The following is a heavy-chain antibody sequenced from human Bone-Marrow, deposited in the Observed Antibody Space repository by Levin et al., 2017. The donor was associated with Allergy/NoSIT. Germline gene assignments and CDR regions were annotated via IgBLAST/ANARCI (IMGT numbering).Heavy chain of an antibody. CDR3: ARVVGDFNWYFDL. CDR1: GFTFSSYS. J-gene: IGHJ2*01. D-gene: IGHD2-21*02. V-gene: IGHV3-21*01. CDR2: ISSSSSYI. Sequence: GGSLRLSCAASGFTFSSYSMNWVRQAPGKGLEWVSSISSSSSYIYYADSVKGRFTISRDNAKNSLYLQMNSLRAEDTAVYYCARVVGDFNWYFDLWGRGTLVTVSS.